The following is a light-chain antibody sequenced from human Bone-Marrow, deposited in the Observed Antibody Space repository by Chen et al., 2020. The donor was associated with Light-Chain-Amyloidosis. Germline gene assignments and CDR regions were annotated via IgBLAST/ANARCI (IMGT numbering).Light chain of an antibody. V-gene: IGKV3-20*01. Sequence: DIVLTQSPGTLSLSPGGRATLSCRASQSVSSAFLSWYQQKPGQAPRLLIYGASSRATSIPDRFSGSGSGTAFTLTISRLEPEDVAMYYCQQYDSSRWTLSQGTKVEF. J-gene: IGKJ1*01. CDR2: GAS. CDR1: QSVSSAF. CDR3: QQYDSSRWT.